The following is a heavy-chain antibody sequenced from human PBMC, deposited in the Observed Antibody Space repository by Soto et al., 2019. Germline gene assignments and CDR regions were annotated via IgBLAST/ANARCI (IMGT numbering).Heavy chain of an antibody. CDR2: IYDSGNT. CDR3: ATCQLGEYYYAMDI. J-gene: IGHJ6*02. D-gene: IGHD7-27*01. CDR1: GDSITTYKW. Sequence: ETLSITCCVSGDSITTYKWWAWVRQTPGKGLEWIGEIYDSGNTRYNPSLKSRVTISKDTSKNELSLKLNSVTVADTDVYYCATCQLGEYYYAMDIWGQGTKVTVSS. V-gene: IGHV4-4*02.